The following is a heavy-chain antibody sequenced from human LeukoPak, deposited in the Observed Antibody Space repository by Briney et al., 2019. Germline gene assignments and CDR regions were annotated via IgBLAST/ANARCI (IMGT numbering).Heavy chain of an antibody. CDR1: GYTFTDYA. Sequence: ASVKVSCKASGYTFTDYAMNWVRQAPGQGLEWMGWISAYNGNTNYAQKLQGRVTMTTDTSTSTAYMELRSLRSDDTAVYYCARGDSSGWYFDFDYWGQGTLVTVSS. J-gene: IGHJ4*02. CDR2: ISAYNGNT. V-gene: IGHV1-18*01. D-gene: IGHD6-19*01. CDR3: ARGDSSGWYFDFDY.